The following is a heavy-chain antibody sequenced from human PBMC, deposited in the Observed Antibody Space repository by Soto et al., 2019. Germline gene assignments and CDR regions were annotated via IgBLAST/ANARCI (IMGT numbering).Heavy chain of an antibody. CDR2: INVYTGIT. CDR3: AKDLPLWSGYSFSENH. CDR1: GYTFSNHG. D-gene: IGHD3-3*01. V-gene: IGHV1-18*01. Sequence: QVQLVQSGAEVKKPGASVKVSCRASGYTFSNHGVSWVRQAPGQGLEWMGWINVYTGITNYARKFQGRVSMTTDTSTDTAYMELRSLRVDDTAVYYCAKDLPLWSGYSFSENHWGQGTLVTVSS. J-gene: IGHJ5*02.